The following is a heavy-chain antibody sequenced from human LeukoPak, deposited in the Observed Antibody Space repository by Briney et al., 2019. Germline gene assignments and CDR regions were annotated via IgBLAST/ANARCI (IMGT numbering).Heavy chain of an antibody. CDR3: ARQGGFYDNRGYNDAFDI. J-gene: IGHJ3*02. V-gene: IGHV5-10-1*01. CDR1: GYSFTTYW. CDR2: IEPSDSYT. Sequence: GESPRISCKGSGYSFTTYWISWVRQMPGKGLEWMGRIEPSDSYTNYSPSFQGHVTISVDKSISTAYLQWSSLKASDTAMYYCARQGGFYDNRGYNDAFDIWGQGTVVTVSS. D-gene: IGHD3-22*01.